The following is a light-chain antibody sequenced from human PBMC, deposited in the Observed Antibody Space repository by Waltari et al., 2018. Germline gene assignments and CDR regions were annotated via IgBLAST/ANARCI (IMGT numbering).Light chain of an antibody. J-gene: IGKJ4*01. CDR3: QQRSDWPLA. Sequence: EIVLTQSPATLSLSPGERATLSCRASQSISTYLAWYQQRHGQAPRILIYDASNSASGIPARFSGSGSVTDFTLTISSLEPEDFAVYYCQQRSDWPLAFGGGTKVEI. CDR1: QSISTY. V-gene: IGKV3-11*01. CDR2: DAS.